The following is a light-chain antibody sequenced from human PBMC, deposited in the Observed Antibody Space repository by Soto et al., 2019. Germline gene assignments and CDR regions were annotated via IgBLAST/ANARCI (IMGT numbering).Light chain of an antibody. CDR1: QSLLHSNGKKY. J-gene: IGKJ5*01. Sequence: DIVMTQSPLSLPVTPGEPASISCRSSQSLLHSNGKKYMDWYLQKPVQSPQLLIYLGSNRASGVPDRFSASGSGTDFTLKISRVEAEDVGVYYCMQALQTPITFGQGTRLEIK. CDR3: MQALQTPIT. V-gene: IGKV2-28*01. CDR2: LGS.